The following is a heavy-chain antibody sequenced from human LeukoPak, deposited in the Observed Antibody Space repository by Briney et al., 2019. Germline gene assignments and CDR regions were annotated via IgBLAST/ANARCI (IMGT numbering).Heavy chain of an antibody. Sequence: SETLSLTCAVYGGSFSGYYWSWIRQPPGKGLEWIGEINHSGSTNYNPSLKSRVTISVDTSKNQFSLKLSSVTAADTAVYYCARVRGSYWYFDSWGQGTLVTVSS. D-gene: IGHD1-26*01. V-gene: IGHV4-34*01. CDR2: INHSGST. CDR3: ARVRGSYWYFDS. J-gene: IGHJ4*02. CDR1: GGSFSGYY.